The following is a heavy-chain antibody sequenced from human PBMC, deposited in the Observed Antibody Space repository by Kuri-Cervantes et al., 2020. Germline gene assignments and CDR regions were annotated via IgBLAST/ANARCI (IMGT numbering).Heavy chain of an antibody. J-gene: IGHJ4*02. V-gene: IGHV3-30-3*01. Sequence: LSLTCAASGFTFSSYAMHWVRQAPGKGLEWVAVISYDGSNKYYADSVKGRFTISRDNSKNTLYLQMNSLRAEDTAVYYCARGYCGGGSCYLFFDYWGQGTLVTVSS. CDR1: GFTFSSYA. CDR2: ISYDGSNK. D-gene: IGHD2-15*01. CDR3: ARGYCGGGSCYLFFDY.